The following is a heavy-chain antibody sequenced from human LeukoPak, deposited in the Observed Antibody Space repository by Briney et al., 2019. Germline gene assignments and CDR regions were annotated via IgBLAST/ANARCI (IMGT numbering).Heavy chain of an antibody. CDR1: GGSISSSRYY. CDR2: NYYSGST. CDR3: TRLPAYCSTTSCSFDS. J-gene: IGHJ4*02. V-gene: IGHV4-39*01. Sequence: PSAALSLPCAFSGGSISSSRYYWGWVRQPPGKGLGWIGNNYYSGSTYYNPSLKSRVTTSVDTSKNQFSLKLTSVTAADTAVYYCTRLPAYCSTTSCSFDSWGQGTLVAVSS. D-gene: IGHD2-2*01.